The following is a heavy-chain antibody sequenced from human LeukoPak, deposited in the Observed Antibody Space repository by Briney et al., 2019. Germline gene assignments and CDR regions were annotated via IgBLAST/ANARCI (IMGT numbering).Heavy chain of an antibody. J-gene: IGHJ4*02. CDR2: ISYDGSNK. CDR3: ARAFGYSYAVTGEH. D-gene: IGHD5-18*01. CDR1: GFTFSSYT. V-gene: IGHV3-30*04. Sequence: PGGSLRLSCAASGFTFSSYTMNWVRLAPGKGLEWVAVISYDGSNKYYADSVKGRFTISRDNSKNTLYLQMNSLRAEDTAVYYCARAFGYSYAVTGEHWGQGTLVTVSS.